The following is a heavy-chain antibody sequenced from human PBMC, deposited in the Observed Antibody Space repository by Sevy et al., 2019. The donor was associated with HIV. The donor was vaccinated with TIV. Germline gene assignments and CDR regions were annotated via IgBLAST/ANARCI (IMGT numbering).Heavy chain of an antibody. CDR2: IWYDGSNK. J-gene: IGHJ4*02. CDR1: GFTFSSYG. D-gene: IGHD3-22*01. CDR3: AMNYYDSSGSSFFFDY. Sequence: GESLKISCAASGFTFSSYGMHWVRQAPGKGLEWVAVIWYDGSNKYYADSVKGRFTISRDNSKNTLYLQMNSLRAEDTAVYYCAMNYYDSSGSSFFFDYWGQGTLVTVSS. V-gene: IGHV3-33*01.